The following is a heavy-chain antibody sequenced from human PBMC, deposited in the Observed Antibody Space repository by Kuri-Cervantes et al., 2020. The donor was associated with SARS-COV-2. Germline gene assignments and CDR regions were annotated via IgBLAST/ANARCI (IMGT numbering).Heavy chain of an antibody. D-gene: IGHD4-11*01. CDR3: ARMGPITYSNLYYFDY. Sequence: SETLSLTCTVSGGSISSYYWSWIRQPAGKGLEWIGRIYTSGSTNYNPSLKSRVTMSVDTSKNQFSLKLSSVTAADTAVYYCARMGPITYSNLYYFDYWGQGTLVTVSS. J-gene: IGHJ4*02. V-gene: IGHV4-4*07. CDR2: IYTSGST. CDR1: GGSISSYY.